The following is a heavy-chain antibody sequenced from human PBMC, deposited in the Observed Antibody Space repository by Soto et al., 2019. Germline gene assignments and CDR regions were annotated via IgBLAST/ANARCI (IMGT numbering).Heavy chain of an antibody. V-gene: IGHV3-64*01. CDR1: GFTFSNYE. D-gene: IGHD6-13*01. Sequence: EAQLVESGGGLVQPGGSLRLSCAASGFTFSNYEMHWVRQAPGKGLEYVSGISNNGAHTDYAKSLKGRFTISRDNSENTLYLQMGSLRAEDMALYYCARRGYGSRWRNVYRDVWRKGTTVTVSS. CDR3: ARRGYGSRWRNVYRDV. CDR2: ISNNGAHT. J-gene: IGHJ6*04.